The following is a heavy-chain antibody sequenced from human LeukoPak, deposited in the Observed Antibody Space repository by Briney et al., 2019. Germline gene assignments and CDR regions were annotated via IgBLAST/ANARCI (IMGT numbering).Heavy chain of an antibody. J-gene: IGHJ4*02. CDR3: ARNQEGSGSYYLDY. CDR2: INPIFGTA. Sequence: GINPIFGTANYAQKFQGRVTITADESTSTAYMELSSLRSEDTAVYYCARNQEGSGSYYLDYWGQGTLVTVSS. V-gene: IGHV1-69*01. D-gene: IGHD3-10*01.